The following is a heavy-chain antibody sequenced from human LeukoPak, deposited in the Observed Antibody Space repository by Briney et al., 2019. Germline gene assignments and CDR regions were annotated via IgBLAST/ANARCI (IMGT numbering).Heavy chain of an antibody. J-gene: IGHJ4*02. CDR2: ITASGTAM. Sequence: GGSLRLSCAASGFTFSSYSMNWVRQAPGKGLEWVSHITASGTAMFYADSVKGRFTISRDNAKNSPYLQMNSLGDEDTAVYYCASSGSYRFDYWGQGTLVTVPS. CDR1: GFTFSSYS. V-gene: IGHV3-48*02. CDR3: ASSGSYRFDY. D-gene: IGHD1-26*01.